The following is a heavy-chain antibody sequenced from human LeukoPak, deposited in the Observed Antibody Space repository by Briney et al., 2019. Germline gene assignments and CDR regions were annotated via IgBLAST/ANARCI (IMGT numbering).Heavy chain of an antibody. CDR2: IKQDGSEK. J-gene: IGHJ4*02. D-gene: IGHD6-6*01. CDR3: ARDRSSSGASDY. V-gene: IGHV3-7*01. Sequence: GGSLRLSCAVSGFTFSDYYMSWVRQAPGKGLEWVANIKQDGSEKYYVDSVKGRFTISRDNAKNSLYLQMNSLRAEDTAVYYCARDRSSSGASDYWGQGTLVTVSS. CDR1: GFTFSDYY.